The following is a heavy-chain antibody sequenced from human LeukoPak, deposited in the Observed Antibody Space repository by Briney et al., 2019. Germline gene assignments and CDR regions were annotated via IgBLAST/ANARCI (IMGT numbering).Heavy chain of an antibody. J-gene: IGHJ4*02. V-gene: IGHV3-21*01. CDR2: ISSGSGYI. D-gene: IGHD6-13*01. CDR1: GFTFSSYS. Sequence: PGGSLRLSCAASGFTFSSYSINWVRQAPGKGLEWVSSISSGSGYIYYADSVKGRFTISRDDAKSSLYLQMNSLRADDTAVYYCARDGRPGSSYYRPFDYWGQGTLVTVSS. CDR3: ARDGRPGSSYYRPFDY.